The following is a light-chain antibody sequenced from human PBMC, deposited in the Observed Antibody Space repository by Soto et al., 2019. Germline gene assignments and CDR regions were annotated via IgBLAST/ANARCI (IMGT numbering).Light chain of an antibody. CDR3: QQYNSYSRT. V-gene: IGKV1-5*03. Sequence: DIQMTQSPSTLSASVGDRVTITCRASQSISTWLAWYQQKPGKAPNLLIYKASSLESWVPSRFSGSGYGTEFTLTISSLQSDDFTTYYCQQYNSYSRTFGQGTNVEIK. CDR1: QSISTW. CDR2: KAS. J-gene: IGKJ1*01.